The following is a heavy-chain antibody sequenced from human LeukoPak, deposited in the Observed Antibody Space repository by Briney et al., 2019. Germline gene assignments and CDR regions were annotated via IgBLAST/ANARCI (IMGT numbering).Heavy chain of an antibody. CDR3: ARGSKYSSSWYFDY. CDR1: GGSISSYY. Sequence: PSETLSLTCTVSGGSISSYYWSWIRQPPGKGLEWIGYIYYSGSTNYNPSLKSRVTISVDTSKNQFSLKLSSVPAADTAVYYCARGSKYSSSWYFDYWGQGPLVTVSS. D-gene: IGHD6-13*01. CDR2: IYYSGST. V-gene: IGHV4-59*01. J-gene: IGHJ4*02.